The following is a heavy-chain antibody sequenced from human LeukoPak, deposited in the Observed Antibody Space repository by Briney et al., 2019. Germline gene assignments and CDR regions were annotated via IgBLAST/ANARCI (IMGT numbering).Heavy chain of an antibody. CDR3: PRDGGSRISDC. V-gene: IGHV3-7*01. D-gene: IGHD2-15*01. J-gene: IGHJ4*02. Sequence: PGGSLRLSCAASGFTFSTYWMSWVRQAPGKGLEWVANIRQDGSEKYYVDSVKGRFTISRDNAKNSLFLQMNSLRAEDTAVYYCPRDGGSRISDCWGQGTLVTVSS. CDR1: GFTFSTYW. CDR2: IRQDGSEK.